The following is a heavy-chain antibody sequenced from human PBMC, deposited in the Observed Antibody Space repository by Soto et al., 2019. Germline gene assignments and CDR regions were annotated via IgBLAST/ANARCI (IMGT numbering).Heavy chain of an antibody. CDR1: GGSISSYY. CDR2: IYYSGST. V-gene: IGHV4-59*08. J-gene: IGHJ6*03. CDR3: ARRGPIARYDFWSPYYYYYMDV. D-gene: IGHD3-3*01. Sequence: SETLSLTCTVSGGSISSYYWSWIRQPPGKGLEWIGYIYYSGSTNYNPSLKSRLTISVDTSKNQFSLKLSSVTAADTAVYYCARRGPIARYDFWSPYYYYYMDVWVKGTTVTVSS.